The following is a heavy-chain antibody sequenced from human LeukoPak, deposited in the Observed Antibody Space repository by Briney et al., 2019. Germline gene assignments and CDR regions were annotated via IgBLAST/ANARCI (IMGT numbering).Heavy chain of an antibody. Sequence: ASVKVSCKASGYTFTSYYMHWVRQAPGQGLEWVGIMNPSGGSTSYAQKFQGIVTMATDMSTSSAYMELSSLRSADTDVYYCARDPRGNYYGSGMRAFDIWGQGTMVTVSS. CDR2: MNPSGGST. V-gene: IGHV1-46*01. CDR1: GYTFTSYY. D-gene: IGHD3-10*01. J-gene: IGHJ3*02. CDR3: ARDPRGNYYGSGMRAFDI.